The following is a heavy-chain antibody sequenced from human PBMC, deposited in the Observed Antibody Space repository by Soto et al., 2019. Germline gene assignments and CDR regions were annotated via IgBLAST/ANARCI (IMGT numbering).Heavy chain of an antibody. CDR3: TRHRAYYYDSSGRDAFDI. CDR1: GGYISSDSYY. D-gene: IGHD3-22*01. V-gene: IGHV4-39*01. CDR2: IYYSGTT. J-gene: IGHJ3*02. Sequence: PSETLSLTCTVSGGYISSDSYYWGWIRQPPGKGPEWIGTIYYSGTTYYNPSLKSRVTISVDTSRNQFSLKLSSVTAADTAVYYCTRHRAYYYDSSGRDAFDIWGQGTMVTVS.